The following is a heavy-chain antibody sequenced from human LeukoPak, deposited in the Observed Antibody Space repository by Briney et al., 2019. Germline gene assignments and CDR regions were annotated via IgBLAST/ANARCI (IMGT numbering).Heavy chain of an antibody. Sequence: GGSLRLSCAASGFTFSSYSMNWVRQAPGKGLEWVSSISSSSSYIYYADSVKGRFTISRDNAKNSLYLQMNSLRAEDTAVYYCARVVAAAGQKGAFDIWGQGTMVTVSS. D-gene: IGHD6-13*01. J-gene: IGHJ3*02. CDR2: ISSSSSYI. CDR3: ARVVAAAGQKGAFDI. V-gene: IGHV3-21*01. CDR1: GFTFSSYS.